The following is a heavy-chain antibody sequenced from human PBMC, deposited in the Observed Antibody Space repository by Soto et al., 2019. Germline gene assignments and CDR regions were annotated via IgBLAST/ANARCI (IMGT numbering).Heavy chain of an antibody. V-gene: IGHV3-23*01. D-gene: IGHD1-26*01. Sequence: GGXXXXXXXXKXXXAAXXFSFDSHSMSWVRQAPGKGLEWVEGISGSGYSKYHAXSVRGRFXXXXXXXXXXXXXXXNSLRAEDTALYYCAKSRGDRWSTYSFDAWGQGTVVTVSS. CDR3: AKSRGDRWSTYSFDA. J-gene: IGHJ4*02. CDR2: ISGSGYSK. CDR1: XFSFDSHS.